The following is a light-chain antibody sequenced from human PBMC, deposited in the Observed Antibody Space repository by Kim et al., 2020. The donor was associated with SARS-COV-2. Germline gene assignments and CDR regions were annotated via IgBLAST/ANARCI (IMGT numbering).Light chain of an antibody. V-gene: IGKV3-11*01. J-gene: IGKJ4*01. CDR3: QQRGSWPPAVT. Sequence: PGESATLSCRASHSVDISLDWYQQTPGHPPRLLIYDAAIRAAGIPDRFSGSGSGTDFTLTIASLAPEDFAVYYCQQRGSWPPAVTFGGGTKVDIK. CDR1: HSVDIS. CDR2: DAA.